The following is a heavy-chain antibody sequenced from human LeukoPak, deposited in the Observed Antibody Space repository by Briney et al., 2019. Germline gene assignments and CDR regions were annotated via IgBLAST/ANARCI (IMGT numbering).Heavy chain of an antibody. CDR1: GFTFIRFA. V-gene: IGHV3-21*05. D-gene: IGHD2-2*01. CDR2: INTDSSDI. CDR3: ARDTFQPGLIDS. Sequence: GGSLRLSCAASGFTFIRFAMNWVRQAPGKGLEWVSYINTDSSDIHYADSVKGRFTISRDNARNTLYLQLSSLRAEDSAAYYCARDTFQPGLIDSWGQGALVPVSS. J-gene: IGHJ4*02.